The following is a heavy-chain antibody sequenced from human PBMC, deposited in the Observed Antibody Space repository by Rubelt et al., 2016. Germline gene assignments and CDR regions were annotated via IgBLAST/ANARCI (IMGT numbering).Heavy chain of an antibody. V-gene: IGHV4-39*01. D-gene: IGHD7-27*01. CDR2: IYYSGST. CDR1: GGSISSSSYY. Sequence: QLQLQEAGPGLVKPSETLSLTCTVSGGSISSSSYYWGWIRQPPGKGLEWIGSIYYSGSTYYNPSLKSVVTISVDTSKNQFSLKLSAVTAADTAVYYCARGPRNWGFDSWGQGTLVTVSS. CDR3: ARGPRNWGFDS. J-gene: IGHJ4*02.